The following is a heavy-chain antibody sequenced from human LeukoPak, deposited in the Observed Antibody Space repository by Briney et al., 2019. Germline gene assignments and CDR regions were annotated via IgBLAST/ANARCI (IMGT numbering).Heavy chain of an antibody. J-gene: IGHJ3*02. Sequence: GGSLRLSCAASGFTFRSYDMHWVRQATGKGLEWVSGIGTAGEIYYPGSVKGRFTISRDNAKNSLYLQMNSLRAEDTAVYYCARAGGTYYGIGFDIWGQGTMVTVSS. D-gene: IGHD1-26*01. CDR3: ARAGGTYYGIGFDI. V-gene: IGHV3-13*01. CDR1: GFTFRSYD. CDR2: IGTAGEI.